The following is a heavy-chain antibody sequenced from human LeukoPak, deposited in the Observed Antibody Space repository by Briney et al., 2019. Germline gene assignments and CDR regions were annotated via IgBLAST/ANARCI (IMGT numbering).Heavy chain of an antibody. D-gene: IGHD4-23*01. J-gene: IGHJ4*02. Sequence: ASVKVSCKASGYTFTGYYMHWVRQAPGQGLEWMGWINPNSGGTNYAQKFQGRVTMTRDTSISTAYMELSRLRSDDTAVYYCARVPRAMVVTYDYWGQGTLVTVSS. CDR3: ARVPRAMVVTYDY. V-gene: IGHV1-2*02. CDR1: GYTFTGYY. CDR2: INPNSGGT.